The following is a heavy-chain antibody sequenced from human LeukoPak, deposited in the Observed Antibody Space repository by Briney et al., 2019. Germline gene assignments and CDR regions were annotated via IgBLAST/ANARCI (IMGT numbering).Heavy chain of an antibody. CDR1: GFTFSSYA. CDR2: ISGSGGST. D-gene: IGHD3-22*01. J-gene: IGHJ4*02. V-gene: IGHV3-23*01. CDR3: AKDPNYYDSSGTGY. Sequence: GGSLRLSCAASGFTFSSYAMSWVRQAPGKGLEWVSAISGSGGSTYYADSVKGRFTISRDNSKNTLYLQMNSLRAEDTAVYYCAKDPNYYDSSGTGYWGQGTLVTVSS.